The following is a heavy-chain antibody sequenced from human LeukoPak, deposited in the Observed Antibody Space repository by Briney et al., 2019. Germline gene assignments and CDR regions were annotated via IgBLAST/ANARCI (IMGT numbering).Heavy chain of an antibody. J-gene: IGHJ4*02. V-gene: IGHV4-34*01. CDR1: GGSMSPYY. CDR2: INHSGST. D-gene: IGHD3-3*01. CDR3: ARGAYYDFWSGYSTTFDY. Sequence: SETLSLTCTVSGGSMSPYYWSWIRQPPGKGLEWIGEINHSGSTNYNPSLKSRVTISVDTSKNQFSLKLSSVTAADTAVYYCARGAYYDFWSGYSTTFDYWGQGTLVTVSS.